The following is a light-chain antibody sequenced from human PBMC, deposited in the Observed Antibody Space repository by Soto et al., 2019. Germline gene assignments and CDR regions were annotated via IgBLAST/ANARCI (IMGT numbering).Light chain of an antibody. CDR3: ISYTTISTYV. V-gene: IGLV2-14*03. Sequence: QSVLTQPASVSGSPGQSLTISCPGTSRDVAAYNYVSWYQQHPGKAPKLMMSDVSNRASGISNRFSASKSGNTASLTISGLQTEDEADYYCISYTTISTYVFGTGTKVTVL. J-gene: IGLJ1*01. CDR2: DVS. CDR1: SRDVAAYNY.